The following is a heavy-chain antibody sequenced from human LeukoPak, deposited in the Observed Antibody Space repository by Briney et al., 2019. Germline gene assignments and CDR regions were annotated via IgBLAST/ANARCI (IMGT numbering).Heavy chain of an antibody. CDR1: GFTFSTYT. V-gene: IGHV3-30-3*01. J-gene: IGHJ3*02. Sequence: GGSLRLSCAAPGFTFSTYTMHWVRQAPGKGLEWAAYISYDGSIAYYADSVKGRFTISRDNSKNTLYAQMNRLRTEDTAVYYCAREGGTSPGAFDIWGQGTMVAVSS. CDR3: AREGGTSPGAFDI. D-gene: IGHD1-26*01. CDR2: ISYDGSIA.